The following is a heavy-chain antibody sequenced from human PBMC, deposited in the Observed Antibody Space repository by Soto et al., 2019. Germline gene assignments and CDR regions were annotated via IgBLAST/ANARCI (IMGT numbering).Heavy chain of an antibody. D-gene: IGHD1-26*01. CDR1: GYTFTDYS. CDR3: AREDPTLGAPTY. Sequence: GASVKVSCKASGYTFTDYSMHWVRQAPGQGLEWMGWIIPNSGDTNYAQKFQGRVTMTRDRSISTAYMEMSRLRSDDTAVYYCAREDPTLGAPTYWGQGTLVTVSS. V-gene: IGHV1-2*02. J-gene: IGHJ4*02. CDR2: IIPNSGDT.